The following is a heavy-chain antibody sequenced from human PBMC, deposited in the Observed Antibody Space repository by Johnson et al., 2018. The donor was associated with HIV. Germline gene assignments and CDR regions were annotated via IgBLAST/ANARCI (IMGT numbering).Heavy chain of an antibody. J-gene: IGHJ3*02. CDR1: GFSFGSYA. CDR2: ISYDGSNK. D-gene: IGHD1-26*01. Sequence: QVQLVESGGGVVQPGRSLRLSCAASGFSFGSYAMHWVRQAPGKGLEWVAVISYDGSNKYYADSVKGRFTISRDNSKNTLMLQMNSLRPEDTAVYYCAREPIREVGGAFDIWGQGTMVTVSS. V-gene: IGHV3-30*04. CDR3: AREPIREVGGAFDI.